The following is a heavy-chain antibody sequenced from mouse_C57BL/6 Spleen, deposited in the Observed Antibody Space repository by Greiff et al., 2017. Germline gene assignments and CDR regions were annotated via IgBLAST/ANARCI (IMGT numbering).Heavy chain of an antibody. CDR1: GYTFTSYW. Sequence: QVQLQQPGAELVKPGASVKLSCKASGYTFTSYWMHWVKQRPGRGLEWIGRIDPNSGGTKYNEKFKSKATLTVDKPSSTAYMQLSSRTSEDSAVDYYARVPPPDYYGSSYYFDYWGQGTTLTVSS. CDR2: IDPNSGGT. V-gene: IGHV1-72*01. CDR3: ARVPPPDYYGSSYYFDY. D-gene: IGHD1-1*01. J-gene: IGHJ2*01.